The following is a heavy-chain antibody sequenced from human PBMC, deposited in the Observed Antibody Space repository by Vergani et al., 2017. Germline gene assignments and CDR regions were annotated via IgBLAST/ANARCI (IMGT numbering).Heavy chain of an antibody. Sequence: QVQLVQSGAEVKKPGASVKVSCKASGYTFTGYYMHWVRQAPGQGLEWMGWINPNSGGTNYAQKFQGRVTMTRDTSTSTVYMELSSLRSEDTAVYYCARGRGAHYYYYGMDVWGQGTTVTVSS. CDR3: ARGRGAHYYYYGMDV. J-gene: IGHJ6*02. D-gene: IGHD1-26*01. CDR2: INPNSGGT. V-gene: IGHV1-2*02. CDR1: GYTFTGYY.